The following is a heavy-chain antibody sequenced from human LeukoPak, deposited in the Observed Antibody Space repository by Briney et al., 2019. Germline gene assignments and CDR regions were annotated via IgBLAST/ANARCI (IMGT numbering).Heavy chain of an antibody. Sequence: GESLKISCKGSGYSFTSYRIGWVRQMPGKGLEWMGIIYPGDSDTRYSPSFQGQVTISADKSISTAYLQWGSLRASDTAMYYCARHVTMVRGVPDAFDIWGQGTMVTVSS. CDR1: GYSFTSYR. CDR3: ARHVTMVRGVPDAFDI. J-gene: IGHJ3*02. D-gene: IGHD3-10*01. CDR2: IYPGDSDT. V-gene: IGHV5-51*01.